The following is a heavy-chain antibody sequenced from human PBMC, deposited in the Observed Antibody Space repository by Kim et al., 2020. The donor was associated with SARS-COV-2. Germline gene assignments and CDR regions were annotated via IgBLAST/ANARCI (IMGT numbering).Heavy chain of an antibody. J-gene: IGHJ4*02. CDR3: ARDLFQYQEPDY. Sequence: SYEQKFQGRVTMPRDTSTSTVYMELSSLRSEDTAVYYCARDLFQYQEPDYWGQGTLVTVSS. D-gene: IGHD2-21*01. V-gene: IGHV1-46*01.